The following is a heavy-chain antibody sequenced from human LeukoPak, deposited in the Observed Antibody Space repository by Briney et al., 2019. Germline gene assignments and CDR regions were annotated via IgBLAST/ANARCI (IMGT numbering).Heavy chain of an antibody. CDR1: GGSFRGYY. Sequence: SETLSLTCAVYGGSFRGYYWSCIRQPPGKGLEWIGEINDSGSTNYNPSLKSRVTISVDTSKNQFSLKLSSVTAADTAVYYCARWGWLHSVFDYWGQGTLVTASS. V-gene: IGHV4-34*01. D-gene: IGHD5-24*01. CDR2: INDSGST. CDR3: ARWGWLHSVFDY. J-gene: IGHJ4*02.